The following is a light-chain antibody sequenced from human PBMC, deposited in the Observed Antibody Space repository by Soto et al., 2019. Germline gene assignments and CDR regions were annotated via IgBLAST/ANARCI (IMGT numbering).Light chain of an antibody. CDR1: SSDVDNHNY. CDR2: DVS. J-gene: IGLJ1*01. CDR3: CSYAGNCTPYV. V-gene: IGLV2-11*01. Sequence: QSALTQPRSVSGSPGQSVTISCTGTSSDVDNHNYVSWYQQHPGKAPKFMIYDVSKRPSGVPDRFSGSKSGNTASLTISGLQAEDEADYYCCSYAGNCTPYVFGTGTKLTVL.